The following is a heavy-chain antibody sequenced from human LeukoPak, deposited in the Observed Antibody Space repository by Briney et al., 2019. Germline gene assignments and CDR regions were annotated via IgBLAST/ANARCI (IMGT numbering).Heavy chain of an antibody. D-gene: IGHD3-22*01. CDR3: ANSGYYDSSGYHYYYYYYMDV. V-gene: IGHV3-30*02. J-gene: IGHJ6*03. CDR1: VFTFSSYG. Sequence: GGSLSLSCAASVFTFSSYGMHWVRQAPGKGREGVAFIRYDGSNKYYADAVKGRFTISRDNSKNTLYLQMHSLRAEDTAVYYCANSGYYDSSGYHYYYYYYMDVWGKGTTVTVSS. CDR2: IRYDGSNK.